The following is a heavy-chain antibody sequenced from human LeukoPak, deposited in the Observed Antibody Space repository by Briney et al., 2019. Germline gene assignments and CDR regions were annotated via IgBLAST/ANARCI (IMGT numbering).Heavy chain of an antibody. CDR2: IYTSGST. CDR3: ARGPGYCSSTSCYDYYYYMDV. D-gene: IGHD2-2*01. CDR1: GGSIGSGSYY. J-gene: IGHJ6*03. Sequence: SETLSLTCTVSGGSIGSGSYYWSWIRQPAGKGLEWIGRIYTSGSTNYNPSLKSRVTISVDTSKNQFSLKLSSVTAADTAVYYCARGPGYCSSTSCYDYYYYMDVWGKGTTVTVS. V-gene: IGHV4-61*02.